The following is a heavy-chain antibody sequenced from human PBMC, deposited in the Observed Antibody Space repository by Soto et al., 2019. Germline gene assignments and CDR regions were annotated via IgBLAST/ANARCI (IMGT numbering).Heavy chain of an antibody. D-gene: IGHD3-3*01. V-gene: IGHV4-39*01. CDR2: IYYSGST. CDR1: GGSISSSSYY. Sequence: QLQLQESGPGLVKPSETLSLTCTVSGGSISSSSYYWGWIRQPPGKGLEWIGSIYYSGSTYYNPSLKSRLTISVDTSKNQFSLKLSSVTAAETAVYYCARLNVWSGYYRYYYYYYMDVWGKGTTVTVSS. CDR3: ARLNVWSGYYRYYYYYYMDV. J-gene: IGHJ6*03.